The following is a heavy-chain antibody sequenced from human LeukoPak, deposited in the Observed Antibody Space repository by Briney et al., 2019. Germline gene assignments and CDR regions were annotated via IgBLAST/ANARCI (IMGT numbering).Heavy chain of an antibody. CDR2: IYYSGST. V-gene: IGHV4-59*01. CDR3: ARGVVGATPDY. Sequence: PSETLSLTCTVSGGSISSYYWSWIRQPPGKGLEWIGYIYYSGSTNYKSSLKSRVTISVDTSKNQFSLKLSSVTAADTAVYYCARGVVGATPDYWGQGTLVTVSS. J-gene: IGHJ4*02. CDR1: GGSISSYY. D-gene: IGHD1-26*01.